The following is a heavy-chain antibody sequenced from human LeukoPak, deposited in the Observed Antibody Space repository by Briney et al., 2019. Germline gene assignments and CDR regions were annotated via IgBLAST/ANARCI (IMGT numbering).Heavy chain of an antibody. Sequence: GGSLRLSCAASGFTFSNAWMSWVRQAPGKGLEWVANIKQDGSEKYYVDSVKGRFTISRDNAKNSLYLQMNSLRAEDTAVYYCARDRGRHYYDSSGYYWDYWGQGTLVTVSS. D-gene: IGHD3-22*01. CDR2: IKQDGSEK. CDR3: ARDRGRHYYDSSGYYWDY. CDR1: GFTFSNAW. V-gene: IGHV3-7*01. J-gene: IGHJ4*02.